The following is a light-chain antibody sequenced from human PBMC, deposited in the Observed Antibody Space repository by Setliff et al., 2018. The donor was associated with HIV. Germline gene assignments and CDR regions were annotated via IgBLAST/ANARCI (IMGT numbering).Light chain of an antibody. CDR1: STDIGTYNY. V-gene: IGLV2-11*01. Sequence: QSALAQPRSVSGSPGQSVTFSCSGSSTDIGTYNYVSWYQQHPGKAPKLIIFNVRGRPSGVPDRFYGSKSGNTASLTISGLQPEDEADYYCCSYAGSYNYVFVSGTKV. J-gene: IGLJ1*01. CDR2: NVR. CDR3: CSYAGSYNYV.